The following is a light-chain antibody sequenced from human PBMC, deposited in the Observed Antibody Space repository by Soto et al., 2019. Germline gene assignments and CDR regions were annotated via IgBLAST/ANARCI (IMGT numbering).Light chain of an antibody. J-gene: IGKJ1*01. Sequence: DIQMTQSPSTLSASVGDRFTITFRASQGISGWLAWYQQKAGKAPRLLIFDASSLMSGVPSRFSGSGYGTEFTLTINRLQPDDSATYYCQQYDSFSVWTFGQGTKVDIK. CDR3: QQYDSFSVWT. V-gene: IGKV1-5*01. CDR1: QGISGW. CDR2: DAS.